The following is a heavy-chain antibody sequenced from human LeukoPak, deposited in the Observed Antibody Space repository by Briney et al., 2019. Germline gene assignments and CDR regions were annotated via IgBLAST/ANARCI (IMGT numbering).Heavy chain of an antibody. CDR2: ISYDGSNK. J-gene: IGHJ4*02. D-gene: IGHD6-19*01. Sequence: GGSLRLSCAASGFTFSSYAMHWVRQAPGKGLEWVAVISYDGSNKYYADSVKGRFTISRDNSKNTLYLQMNSLRAEDTAVYYCARDLRAVAGPFDYWGQGTLVTVSS. CDR1: GFTFSSYA. V-gene: IGHV3-30-3*01. CDR3: ARDLRAVAGPFDY.